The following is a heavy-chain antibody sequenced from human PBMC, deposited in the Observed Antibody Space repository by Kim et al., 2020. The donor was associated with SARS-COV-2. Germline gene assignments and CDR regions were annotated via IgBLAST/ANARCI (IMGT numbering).Heavy chain of an antibody. V-gene: IGHV3-23*01. D-gene: IGHD6-19*01. CDR3: ALRIAVAGTIDY. CDR1: GFTFSNYA. Sequence: GGSLRLSCAASGFTFSNYAMSWVRQAPGKGLEWVSATSESGSNTYYADSVKGRFTISRDISKYTLSLQMNGLRVEDTAIYYCALRIAVAGTIDYWGQGTLVTVSS. J-gene: IGHJ4*02. CDR2: TSESGSNT.